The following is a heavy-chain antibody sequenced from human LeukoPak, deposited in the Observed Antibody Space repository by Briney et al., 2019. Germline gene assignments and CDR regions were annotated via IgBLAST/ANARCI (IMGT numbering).Heavy chain of an antibody. V-gene: IGHV3-48*03. CDR2: IAGSDTTT. CDR1: GFAFSAYE. J-gene: IGHJ4*02. CDR3: TPLGYHLDS. Sequence: GGSLRLSCAASGFAFSAYEMNWVRQAPGKGLEWVSYIAGSDTTTYYADSVRGRFTISRDNAKSSLYLQMNSLRAEAPALYYCTPLGYHLDSWGQGTLVTVSS. D-gene: IGHD3-22*01.